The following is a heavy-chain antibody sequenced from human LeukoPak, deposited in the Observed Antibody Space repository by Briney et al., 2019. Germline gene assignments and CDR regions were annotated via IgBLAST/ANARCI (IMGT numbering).Heavy chain of an antibody. J-gene: IGHJ4*02. CDR3: AKDARGIQVGKLDY. Sequence: QTGGSLRLSCAASGFTFPTYAMHWVRHAPGKGLEWVSGISWNSGSIGYADSVKGRFTISRDNAKNSLYLQMNSLRAEDTALYYCAKDARGIQVGKLDYWGQGTLVTVSS. V-gene: IGHV3-9*01. D-gene: IGHD6-13*01. CDR1: GFTFPTYA. CDR2: ISWNSGSI.